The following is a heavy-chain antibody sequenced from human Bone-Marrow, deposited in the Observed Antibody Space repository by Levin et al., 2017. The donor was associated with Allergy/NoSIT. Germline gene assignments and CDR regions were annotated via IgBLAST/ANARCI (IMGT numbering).Heavy chain of an antibody. D-gene: IGHD2-8*02. Sequence: SETLSLTCTVSGGSISGYYWSWIRQPPEKGLEWIGYIYYSGSTKYNASLKSRVTISVDTSKNQFSLKLTSVTAADTAVYYCARAIPSGGTSYYYDYMDVWGTGTTVTVSS. CDR3: ARAIPSGGTSYYYDYMDV. V-gene: IGHV4-59*01. CDR2: IYYSGST. CDR1: GGSISGYY. J-gene: IGHJ6*03.